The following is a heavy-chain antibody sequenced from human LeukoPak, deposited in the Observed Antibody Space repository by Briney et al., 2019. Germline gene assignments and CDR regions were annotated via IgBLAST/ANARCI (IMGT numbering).Heavy chain of an antibody. Sequence: ASVKVSCKASGYTFTSYGISWVRQAPGQGLEWMGWISAYNGNTNYAQKLQGRVTMTTDTSTSTAYMELWSLRSDDTAVYYCAREKMVRGVKDLDYWGQGTLVTVSS. J-gene: IGHJ4*02. D-gene: IGHD3-10*01. CDR3: AREKMVRGVKDLDY. V-gene: IGHV1-18*04. CDR2: ISAYNGNT. CDR1: GYTFTSYG.